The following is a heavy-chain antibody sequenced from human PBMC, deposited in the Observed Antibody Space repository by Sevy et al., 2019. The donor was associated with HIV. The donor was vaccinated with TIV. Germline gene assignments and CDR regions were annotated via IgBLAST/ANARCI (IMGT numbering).Heavy chain of an antibody. CDR1: GFTFSSYS. CDR2: VSSSSSYI. V-gene: IGHV3-21*01. J-gene: IGHJ4*02. D-gene: IGHD5-12*01. CDR3: VRGYSGYDTPEFDY. Sequence: GGSLRLSCAASGFTFSSYSMNWVRQAPGKGLEWVSSVSSSSSYIYYADSGKGRFTISRDNAKNSLYLQMNSLRAEDTAVYYCVRGYSGYDTPEFDYWGQGTLVTVSS.